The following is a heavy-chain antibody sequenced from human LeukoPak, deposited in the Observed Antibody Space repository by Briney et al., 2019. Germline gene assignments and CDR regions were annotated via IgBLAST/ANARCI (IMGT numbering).Heavy chain of an antibody. V-gene: IGHV4-34*01. Sequence: SETLSLTCAVYGGSFSGYYWSWIRQPPGKGLEWIGSIYYSGSTYYNPSLKSRVTISVDTSKNQFSLKLSSVTVADTAVYYCASSIAVAARKIFDYWGQGTLVTVSS. CDR3: ASSIAVAARKIFDY. CDR2: IYYSGST. CDR1: GGSFSGYY. J-gene: IGHJ4*02. D-gene: IGHD6-19*01.